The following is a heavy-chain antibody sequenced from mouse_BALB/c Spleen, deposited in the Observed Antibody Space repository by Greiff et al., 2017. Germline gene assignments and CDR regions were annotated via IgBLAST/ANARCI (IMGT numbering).Heavy chain of an antibody. J-gene: IGHJ3*01. CDR1: GFTFSDYY. CDR2: ISDGGSYT. D-gene: IGHD1-2*01. V-gene: IGHV5-4*02. Sequence: DVKLVESGGGLVKPGGSLKLSCAASGFTFSDYYMYWVRQTPEKRLEWVATISDGGSYTYYPDSVKGRFTISRDNAKNNLYLQMSSLKTEDTAMYYSAREGAITTAAWFAYWGQGTLVTVSA. CDR3: AREGAITTAAWFAY.